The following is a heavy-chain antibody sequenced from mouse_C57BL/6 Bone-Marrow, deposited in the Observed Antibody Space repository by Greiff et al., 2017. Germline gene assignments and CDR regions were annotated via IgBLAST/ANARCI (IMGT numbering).Heavy chain of an antibody. J-gene: IGHJ1*03. Sequence: QVQLQQPGAELVRPGSSVKLSCKASGYTFTSYWMHWVKQRPIQGLEWIGNIDPSDSETHYNQKFKDKATLTVDKSSSTAYMQLSSLTSEDSAVXYCARTIYDGYYVHHWYFDVWGTGTTVTVSS. V-gene: IGHV1-52*01. CDR1: GYTFTSYW. D-gene: IGHD2-3*01. CDR2: IDPSDSET. CDR3: ARTIYDGYYVHHWYFDV.